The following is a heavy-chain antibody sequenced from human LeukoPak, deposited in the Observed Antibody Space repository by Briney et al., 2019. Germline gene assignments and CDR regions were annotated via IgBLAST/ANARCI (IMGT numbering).Heavy chain of an antibody. CDR1: GYTFTGYY. Sequence: ASVKVSCKASGYTFTGYYMHWVRQAPGQGLEWMGWINPNSGGTNYAQKFQGRVTMTRDTPISTAYMELSRLRSDDTAVYYCASGTTDIVVVPATLRNYYFDYWGQGTLVTVSS. V-gene: IGHV1-2*02. CDR2: INPNSGGT. CDR3: ASGTTDIVVVPATLRNYYFDY. J-gene: IGHJ4*02. D-gene: IGHD2-2*01.